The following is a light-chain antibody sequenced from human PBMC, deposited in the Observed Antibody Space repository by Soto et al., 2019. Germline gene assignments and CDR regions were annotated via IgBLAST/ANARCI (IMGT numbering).Light chain of an antibody. CDR1: SSNIGAGYD. CDR3: QSYDSSLSGAV. Sequence: QAVVTQPPSVSGAPGRSVTISCTGSSSNIGAGYDVHWYQQLPGTAPKLLIYANSNRPSGVPDRFSGSKSGTSASRAITGLQAEDEADYYCQSYDSSLSGAVFGGGTKVTVL. CDR2: ANS. V-gene: IGLV1-40*01. J-gene: IGLJ2*01.